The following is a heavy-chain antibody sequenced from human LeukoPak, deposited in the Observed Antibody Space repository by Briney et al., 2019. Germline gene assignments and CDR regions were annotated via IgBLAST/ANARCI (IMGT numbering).Heavy chain of an antibody. Sequence: PSETLSLTCAVYGGSFSGYYWSWMRQPPGKGLEWIGEINHSGSTNYNPSLKSRVTISVDTSKNQFSLKLSSVTAADTAVYYCARDRYYYDSCGRLITSKYYFDYWGQGTLVTVSS. V-gene: IGHV4-34*01. J-gene: IGHJ4*02. CDR1: GGSFSGYY. D-gene: IGHD3-22*01. CDR2: INHSGST. CDR3: ARDRYYYDSCGRLITSKYYFDY.